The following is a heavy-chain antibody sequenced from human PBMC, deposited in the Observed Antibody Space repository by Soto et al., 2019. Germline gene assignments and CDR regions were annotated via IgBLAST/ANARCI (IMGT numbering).Heavy chain of an antibody. V-gene: IGHV3-30*04. CDR2: ISYDGSIK. D-gene: IGHD5-18*01. CDR3: ARDLSGYGYDY. Sequence: RGSLRLSCADSGFTFSSYAMHSVRQAPGKGLEWVAIISYDGSIKYYADSVKGRFTISRDNSKNTLYLQMNSLRAEDTAVYYCARDLSGYGYDYWGQGTLVTVSS. CDR1: GFTFSSYA. J-gene: IGHJ4*02.